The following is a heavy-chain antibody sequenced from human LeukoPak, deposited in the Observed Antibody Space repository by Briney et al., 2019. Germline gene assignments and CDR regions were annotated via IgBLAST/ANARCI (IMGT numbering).Heavy chain of an antibody. CDR2: IYTSGST. Sequence: PSETLSLTCTVSGGSLSTYYWSWIRQPAGKGLEWIGRIYTSGSTNYNPSLKSRVTISVDTSKNQFSLKLSSVTAADTAVYYCARDNGGVVRDWFDPWGQGTLVTVSS. J-gene: IGHJ5*02. CDR3: ARDNGGVVRDWFDP. CDR1: GGSLSTYY. D-gene: IGHD2-15*01. V-gene: IGHV4-4*07.